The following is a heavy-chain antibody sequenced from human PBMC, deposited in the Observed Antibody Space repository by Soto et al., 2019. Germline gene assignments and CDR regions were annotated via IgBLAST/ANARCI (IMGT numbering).Heavy chain of an antibody. J-gene: IGHJ6*02. Sequence: QVQLVQSGAEVKKPGSSVKVSCKASGGTFSSYAISWVRQAPGQGLEWMGGIIPIFGTANYAQKFQGRVTITADESTSTASMELSSLRSEDTAVYFCASTVTTIGYSYYYGMDVWGQGTTVTVSS. CDR3: ASTVTTIGYSYYYGMDV. V-gene: IGHV1-69*12. CDR2: IIPIFGTA. CDR1: GGTFSSYA. D-gene: IGHD4-17*01.